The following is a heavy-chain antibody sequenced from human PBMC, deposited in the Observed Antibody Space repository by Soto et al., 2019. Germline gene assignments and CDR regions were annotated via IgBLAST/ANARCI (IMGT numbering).Heavy chain of an antibody. CDR1: GGAFNNYI. V-gene: IGHV1-69*01. Sequence: QVQLVQSGAEVTKPGSSVKVSCKASGGAFNNYIFDWVRQAPGQGLEWMGGIIPMFGTPKYAQTFQDRITISADVSTGTAYMELTSLRFYDTAVYYCARGRDQPPVGLYFDSWGEGTRVTVSS. CDR3: ARGRDQPPVGLYFDS. J-gene: IGHJ4*02. CDR2: IIPMFGTP. D-gene: IGHD1-26*01.